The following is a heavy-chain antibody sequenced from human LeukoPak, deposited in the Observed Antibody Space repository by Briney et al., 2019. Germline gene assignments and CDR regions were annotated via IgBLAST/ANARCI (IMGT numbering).Heavy chain of an antibody. CDR1: GFTFSSYA. Sequence: PGGSLRLSCAASGFTFSSYAMSWIRQPPGKGLEWIGEINHSGSTNYNPSLKSRVTISVDTSKNQFSLKLSSVTAADTAVYYCARRHSSYGYWGQGTLVTVSS. J-gene: IGHJ4*02. D-gene: IGHD6-6*01. CDR2: INHSGST. CDR3: ARRHSSYGY. V-gene: IGHV4-34*01.